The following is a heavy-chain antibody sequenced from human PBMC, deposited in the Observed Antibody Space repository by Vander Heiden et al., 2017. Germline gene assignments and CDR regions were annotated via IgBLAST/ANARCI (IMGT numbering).Heavy chain of an antibody. V-gene: IGHV3-33*01. CDR1: GFTFGAYG. Sequence: QVQLAESGGRVVQPGRSLRLSCAASGFTFGAYGMHWVRQAPGKGLEWVALISFDGSTKSYAESVKGRFTISRDNPKNTLYLQMNSLRVEDTAVYYCARDDVGVAGGSFDIWGQGTMVTVSS. CDR2: ISFDGSTK. D-gene: IGHD6-19*01. CDR3: ARDDVGVAGGSFDI. J-gene: IGHJ3*02.